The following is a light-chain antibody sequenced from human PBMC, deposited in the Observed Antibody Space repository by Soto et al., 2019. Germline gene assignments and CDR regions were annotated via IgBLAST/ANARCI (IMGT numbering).Light chain of an antibody. CDR2: AAS. J-gene: IGKJ2*01. Sequence: DIQMTQSPSSMSASVGDTVTITCRASQSISDHLNWYQQKPGKVPKLLIYAASNLQGGVPSSFSGSGSETDFALTISSLQPEDFATYYCQQSYITPYTFGQGTKLQIK. V-gene: IGKV1-39*01. CDR1: QSISDH. CDR3: QQSYITPYT.